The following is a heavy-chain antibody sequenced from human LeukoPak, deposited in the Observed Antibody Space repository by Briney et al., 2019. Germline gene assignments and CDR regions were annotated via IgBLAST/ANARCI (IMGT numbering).Heavy chain of an antibody. CDR1: GLTFNNYG. CDR3: AKSRYNYGSSLDY. D-gene: IGHD5-18*01. V-gene: IGHV3-23*01. Sequence: GGSLRLSCVASGLTFNNYGMTWVRQAPGKGLEWVSTISAGGDNTYCGDSVKGRFTISRDNSKNTLSLQMNSLRVEDTAVYYCAKSRYNYGSSLDYWGQGTLVTVSS. J-gene: IGHJ4*02. CDR2: ISAGGDNT.